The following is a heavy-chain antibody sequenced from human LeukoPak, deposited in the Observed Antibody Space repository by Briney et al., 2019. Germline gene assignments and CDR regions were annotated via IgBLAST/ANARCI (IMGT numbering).Heavy chain of an antibody. V-gene: IGHV1-2*02. CDR1: GYTFTGYY. CDR3: ARVIVATRGAFDI. J-gene: IGHJ3*02. D-gene: IGHD5-12*01. Sequence: ASVKVSCKASGYTFTGYYMHWVRQAPGQGLEWMGWINPNSGGTNYAQKFQGRVTITRDTSISTAYMELSRLRSDDTAVYYCARVIVATRGAFDIWGQGTMVTVSS. CDR2: INPNSGGT.